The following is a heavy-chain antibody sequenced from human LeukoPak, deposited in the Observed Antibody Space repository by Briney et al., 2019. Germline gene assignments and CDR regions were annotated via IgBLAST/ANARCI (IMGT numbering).Heavy chain of an antibody. CDR1: GGSFSGYY. J-gene: IGHJ4*02. V-gene: IGHV4-34*01. CDR3: ARQTGSGLFILP. Sequence: SETLSLTCAVYGGSFSGYYWSWIRQPPGKGLEWIGSIYYSGSTYYNPSLKSRVAISVDTSKNQFSLKLTSVTAAGTAVYYCARQTGSGLFILPGGQGTLVTVSS. CDR2: IYYSGST. D-gene: IGHD3/OR15-3a*01.